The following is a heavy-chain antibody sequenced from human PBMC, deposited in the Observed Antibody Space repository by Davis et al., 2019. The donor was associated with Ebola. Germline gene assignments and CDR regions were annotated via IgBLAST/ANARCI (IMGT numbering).Heavy chain of an antibody. D-gene: IGHD4-11*01. CDR2: ISAYNGNT. CDR3: ARVYSNSGYYYYYYMDV. CDR1: GYTFTSYG. Sequence: ASVKVSCKASGYTFTSYGISWVRQAPGQGLEWMGWISAYNGNTNYAQKLQGRVTMTTDTSTSTAYMELRSLRSDDTAVYYCARVYSNSGYYYYYYMDVWGKGTTVTVSS. J-gene: IGHJ6*03. V-gene: IGHV1-18*01.